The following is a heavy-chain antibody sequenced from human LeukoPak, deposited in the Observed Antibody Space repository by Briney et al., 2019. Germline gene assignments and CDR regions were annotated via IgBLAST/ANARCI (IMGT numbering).Heavy chain of an antibody. V-gene: IGHV4-59*01. D-gene: IGHD3-22*01. Sequence: SETLSLTCTVSGGSISSYYWSWIRQPPGKGLEWIGYIYNSGSTNYNPSLKSRVTISVDTSKNQFSLKLSSVTAADTAVYYCARDRGSGYYYKGWFDPWGQGTLVTVSS. CDR1: GGSISSYY. CDR3: ARDRGSGYYYKGWFDP. CDR2: IYNSGST. J-gene: IGHJ5*02.